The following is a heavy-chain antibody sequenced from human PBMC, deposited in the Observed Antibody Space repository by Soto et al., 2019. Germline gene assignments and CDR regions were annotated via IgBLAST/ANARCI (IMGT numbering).Heavy chain of an antibody. CDR3: ARSIVVVPSFDY. CDR2: INAGNGNT. V-gene: IGHV1-3*01. Sequence: ASVKVSCKASGYTFTSYAMHWVRQAPGQRLEWMGWINAGNGNTKYSQKFQGRVTITRDTSASTAYMELSSLRSEDTAVYYCARSIVVVPSFDYWGQGTLVTVSS. D-gene: IGHD3-22*01. J-gene: IGHJ4*02. CDR1: GYTFTSYA.